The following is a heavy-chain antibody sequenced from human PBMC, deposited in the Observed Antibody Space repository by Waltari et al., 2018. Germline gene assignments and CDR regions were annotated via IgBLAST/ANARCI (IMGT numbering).Heavy chain of an antibody. Sequence: QFQLVQSVTEVKKTGATGKVYCKTSGDTFTRYYIHWMQPSRGKGFESMGLINPNMGGTNYAQKFQGRVSMTRDTSISTDYMALGRLTSDDTAVYYCARYGFDWLISHINCFDPWCQGTLVTVCS. CDR3: ARYGFDWLISHINCFDP. J-gene: IGHJ5*02. V-gene: IGHV1-2*06. CDR2: INPNMGGT. D-gene: IGHD3-9*01. CDR1: GDTFTRYY.